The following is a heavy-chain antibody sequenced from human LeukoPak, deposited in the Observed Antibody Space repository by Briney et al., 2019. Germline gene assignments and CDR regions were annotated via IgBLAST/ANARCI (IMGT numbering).Heavy chain of an antibody. Sequence: PGGSLKLSCAASGFTFISYSMNWVRQAPGKGLEWVSSIISSSSSIYYADSVKGRFTISRDNAKNSLYMQMNSLRAEDTAVYYCARDRGYYDSGRYVPLDYWGQGTLVTVSS. D-gene: IGHD3-10*01. CDR2: IISSSSSI. CDR3: ARDRGYYDSGRYVPLDY. J-gene: IGHJ4*02. CDR1: GFTFISYS. V-gene: IGHV3-21*01.